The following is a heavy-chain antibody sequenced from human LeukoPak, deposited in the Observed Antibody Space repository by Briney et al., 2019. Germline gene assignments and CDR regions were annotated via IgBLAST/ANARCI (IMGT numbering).Heavy chain of an antibody. CDR2: IIPIFGTA. J-gene: IGHJ5*02. D-gene: IGHD3-3*01. CDR3: AREAAYYDFWSGPRYWFDP. Sequence: SVKVSCKASGGTFSNYAISWVRQAPGQGLEWMGGIIPIFGTANYAQKFQGRVTITTDESTSTAYMELSSLRSEDTAVYYCAREAAYYDFWSGPRYWFDPWGQGTLVTVSS. V-gene: IGHV1-69*05. CDR1: GGTFSNYA.